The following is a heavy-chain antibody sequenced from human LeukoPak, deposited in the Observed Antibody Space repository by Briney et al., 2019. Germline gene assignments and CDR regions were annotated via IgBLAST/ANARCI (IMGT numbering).Heavy chain of an antibody. V-gene: IGHV4-39*07. Sequence: SSETLSLTCTVSGGSISSSSYYWGWIRQPPGKGLEWIGSIYYSGSTYYNPSLKSRVTISVDTSKNQFSLKLISVTAADTAVYYCARDRYDFWSSYYKGGYYYYMDVWGKGTTVTVSS. J-gene: IGHJ6*03. CDR1: GGSISSSSYY. D-gene: IGHD3-3*01. CDR3: ARDRYDFWSSYYKGGYYYYMDV. CDR2: IYYSGST.